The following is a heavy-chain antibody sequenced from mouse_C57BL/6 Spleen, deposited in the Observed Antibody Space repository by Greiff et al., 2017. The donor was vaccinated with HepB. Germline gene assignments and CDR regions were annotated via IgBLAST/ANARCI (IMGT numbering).Heavy chain of an antibody. D-gene: IGHD1-1*01. V-gene: IGHV1-15*01. CDR3: TRGLL. CDR1: GYTFTDYE. J-gene: IGHJ2*01. Sequence: VKLQESGAELVRPGASVTLSCKASGYTFTDYEMHWVKQTPVHGLEWIGAIDPETGGTAYNQKFKGKAILTADKSSSTAYMELRSLTSEDSAVYYCTRGLLWGQGTTLTVSS. CDR2: IDPETGGT.